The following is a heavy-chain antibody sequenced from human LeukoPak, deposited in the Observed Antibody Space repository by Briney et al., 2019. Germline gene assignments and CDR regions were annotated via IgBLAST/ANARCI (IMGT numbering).Heavy chain of an antibody. CDR3: AKAKITLIVVANPNSGALDI. J-gene: IGHJ3*02. D-gene: IGHD3-22*01. Sequence: PGGSLRLSCAASGFTVSSNYMSWVRQAPGKGLEWVSVIYSGGSTYYADSVKGRFTISRDNSKNTLYLQMNSLRAEDTALYYCAKAKITLIVVANPNSGALDIWGQGTMVTVSS. CDR1: GFTVSSNY. V-gene: IGHV3-66*01. CDR2: IYSGGST.